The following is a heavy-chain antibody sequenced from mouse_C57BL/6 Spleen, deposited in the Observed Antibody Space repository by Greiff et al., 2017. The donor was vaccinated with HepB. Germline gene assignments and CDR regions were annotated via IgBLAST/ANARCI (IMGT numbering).Heavy chain of an antibody. D-gene: IGHD1-2*01. V-gene: IGHV1-64*01. CDR1: GYTFTSYW. Sequence: VQLQQPGAELVKPGASVKLSCKASGYTFTSYWMHWVKQRPGQGLEWIGMIHPNSGSTNYNEKFKSKTTLTVDKSSSTAYMQLSSLTSEDSAVYYCDHYDGGLDYWGQGTTLTVSS. CDR3: DHYDGGLDY. CDR2: IHPNSGST. J-gene: IGHJ2*01.